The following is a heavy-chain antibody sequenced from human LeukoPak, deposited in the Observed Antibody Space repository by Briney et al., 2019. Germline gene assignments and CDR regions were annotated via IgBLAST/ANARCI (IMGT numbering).Heavy chain of an antibody. D-gene: IGHD3-22*01. J-gene: IGHJ3*02. Sequence: SETLSLTCAVSGGSIRNSSFYWGWIRQPPGKGLEWIVSIYNSGTTYYNPSIKSRITIFVDTSKNQFSLKLSSVTAADTAVYYCARVGQLGGSGYYPRDAFDIWGQGTMVTVSS. CDR3: ARVGQLGGSGYYPRDAFDI. CDR1: GGSIRNSSFY. CDR2: IYNSGTT. V-gene: IGHV4-39*01.